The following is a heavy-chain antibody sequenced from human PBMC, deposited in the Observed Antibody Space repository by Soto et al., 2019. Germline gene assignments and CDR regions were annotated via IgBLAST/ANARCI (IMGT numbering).Heavy chain of an antibody. J-gene: IGHJ3*01. CDR1: GYTFTDYY. CDR2: LNLDSGAT. Sequence: GASVKVSCKASGYTFTDYYIHWVRQAPGHGLQWMGWLNLDSGATNYAQNFQGRVTMTRDTSISTACMELTRLKSGDTAVYYCARGGRRPRNYYHSSAYKDAFDVWGQGTMVTVSS. CDR3: ARGGRRPRNYYHSSAYKDAFDV. V-gene: IGHV1-2*02. D-gene: IGHD3-22*01.